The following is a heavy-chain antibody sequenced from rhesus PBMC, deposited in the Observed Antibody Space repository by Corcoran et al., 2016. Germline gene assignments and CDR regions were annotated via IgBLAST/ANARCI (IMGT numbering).Heavy chain of an antibody. J-gene: IGHJ2*01. CDR2: INPSNVNT. V-gene: IGHV1-200*01. Sequence: QVQLVQSGAEVKKPGTSVKLSCKASGYTFTSYYINWVRQAPGQVLEWMGWINPSNVNTGYEQKFQGRCTRTRETSTSTAYMELNSLRSEDTAVYYCARGGVYGSRNWYFDLWGPGTPITISS. CDR1: GYTFTSYY. CDR3: ARGGVYGSRNWYFDL. D-gene: IGHD4-29*01.